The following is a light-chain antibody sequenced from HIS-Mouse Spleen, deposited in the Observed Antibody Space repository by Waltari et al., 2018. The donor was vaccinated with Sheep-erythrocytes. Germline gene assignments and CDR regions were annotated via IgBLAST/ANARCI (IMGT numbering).Light chain of an antibody. CDR1: SSDVGSYNL. CDR3: CSYAGSSTFHVV. J-gene: IGLJ2*01. CDR2: EGS. V-gene: IGLV2-23*03. Sequence: QSALTQPASVSGSPGQSITISCTGTSSDVGSYNLVSWYQQHPGKAPKLMIYEGSKRPSGVSNRFSGSQSGNTASLTIPGLQAEDEADYYCCSYAGSSTFHVVCGGGTKLTVL.